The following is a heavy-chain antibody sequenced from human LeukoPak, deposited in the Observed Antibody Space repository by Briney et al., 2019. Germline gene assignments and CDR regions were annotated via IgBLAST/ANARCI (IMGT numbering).Heavy chain of an antibody. V-gene: IGHV4-39*07. D-gene: IGHD2-21*01. Sequence: SETLSLTCTVSGGSISSSSYYWGWIRQPPGKGLEWIGSIYYSGSTYYNPSLKSRVTISVDTSKNQFSLKLSSVTAADTAVYYCARGFAQIAPGAFDIWGQGTAVTVSS. CDR2: IYYSGST. J-gene: IGHJ3*02. CDR3: ARGFAQIAPGAFDI. CDR1: GGSISSSSYY.